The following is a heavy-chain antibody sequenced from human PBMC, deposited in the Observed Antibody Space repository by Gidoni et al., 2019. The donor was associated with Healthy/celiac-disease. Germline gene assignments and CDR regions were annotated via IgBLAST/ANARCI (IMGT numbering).Heavy chain of an antibody. Sequence: EVQLVESGGGLVKPGGSLRLSCAASGFTFSSYSMNWVRQAPGKGLELVSSISSSSSYIYYADSVKGRFTISRDNAKNSLYLQMNSLRAEDTAVYYCARVRILYGDYFDYWGQGTLVTVSS. D-gene: IGHD4-17*01. CDR3: ARVRILYGDYFDY. V-gene: IGHV3-21*01. CDR2: ISSSSSYI. CDR1: GFTFSSYS. J-gene: IGHJ4*02.